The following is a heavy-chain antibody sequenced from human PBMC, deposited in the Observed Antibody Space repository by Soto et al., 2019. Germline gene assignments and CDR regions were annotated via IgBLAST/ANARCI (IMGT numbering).Heavy chain of an antibody. V-gene: IGHV4-39*01. J-gene: IGHJ4*02. Sequence: PSETLSLTCTVSGGSIRSSSYYWGWIRQPPGKGLEWVGTIYHSGSTYHNPALKSRGTISKNTSKNQFSLKLSSVTAADTAVYYCASRKSSPYFDYWGQGTLVTVSS. D-gene: IGHD3-10*01. CDR3: ASRKSSPYFDY. CDR2: IYHSGST. CDR1: GGSIRSSSYY.